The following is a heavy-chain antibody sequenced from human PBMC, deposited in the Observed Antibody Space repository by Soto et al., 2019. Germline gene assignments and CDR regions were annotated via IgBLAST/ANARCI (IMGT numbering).Heavy chain of an antibody. CDR2: IYPGDSDT. CDR1: GYSFTSYW. Sequence: GESLKISCKGSGYSFTSYWIGWVRQMPGKGPEWMGIIYPGDSDTRYSPSFQGQVTISADKSISTAYLQWSSLKASDTAMYYCARQSMVRGVIIGRNFDYWGQGTLVTVSS. CDR3: ARQSMVRGVIIGRNFDY. V-gene: IGHV5-51*01. D-gene: IGHD3-10*01. J-gene: IGHJ4*02.